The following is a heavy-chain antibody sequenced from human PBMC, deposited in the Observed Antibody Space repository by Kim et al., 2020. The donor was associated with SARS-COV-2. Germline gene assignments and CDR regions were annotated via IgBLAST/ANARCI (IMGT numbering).Heavy chain of an antibody. Sequence: SETLSLTCTVSGGSISSSSYYWGWIRQPPGKGLEWIGNIYYSGSTYYNPSLKSRVTISVDTSKNDFSLKLTSVTAADTAVYYCARQGTSSFDFDYWCQGTLVTVSS. CDR2: IYYSGST. V-gene: IGHV4-39*01. CDR1: GGSISSSSYY. J-gene: IGHJ4*02. CDR3: ARQGTSSFDFDY. D-gene: IGHD6-6*01.